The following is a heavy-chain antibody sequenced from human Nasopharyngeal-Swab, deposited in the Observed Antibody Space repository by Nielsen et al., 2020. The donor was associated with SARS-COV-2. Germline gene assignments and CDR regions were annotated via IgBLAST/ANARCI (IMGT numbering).Heavy chain of an antibody. CDR2: ISAYNGNT. CDR1: GYTFTSYG. CDR3: ARFSAGTSAFDI. J-gene: IGHJ3*02. D-gene: IGHD6-19*01. V-gene: IGHV1-18*01. Sequence: ASVKVSCKASGYTFTSYGISWVRQALGQGLDWMGWISAYNGNTNYAQKLQGRVTMTTDTSTSTAYMELRSLRSDDTAVYYCARFSAGTSAFDIWGQGTMVTVSS.